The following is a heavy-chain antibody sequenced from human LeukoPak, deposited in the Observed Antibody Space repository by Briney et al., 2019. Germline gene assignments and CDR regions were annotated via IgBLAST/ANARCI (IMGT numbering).Heavy chain of an antibody. CDR2: INPNSGGT. CDR1: GYTFTGYY. CDR3: ARHALEWLFNFDY. J-gene: IGHJ4*02. D-gene: IGHD3-3*01. Sequence: ASVKVSCKASGYTFTGYYVHWVRQAPGQGLEWMGWINPNSGGTNYAQKFQGRVTMTRDTSISTAYMELSRLRSDDTAVYYCARHALEWLFNFDYWGQGTLVTVSS. V-gene: IGHV1-2*02.